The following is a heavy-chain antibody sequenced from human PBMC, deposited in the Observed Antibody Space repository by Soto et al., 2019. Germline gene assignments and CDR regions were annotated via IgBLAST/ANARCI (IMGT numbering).Heavy chain of an antibody. D-gene: IGHD6-19*01. CDR3: ARQGAVAGFRYYYYYGMDV. Sequence: SETLSLTCTVSGGSISSSSYYWGWIRQPPGKGLEWIGSIYYSGSTYYNPSLKSRVTISVDTSKNQFSLKLSSVTAADTAVYYCARQGAVAGFRYYYYYGMDVWGQGTTVTVSS. J-gene: IGHJ6*02. CDR1: GGSISSSSYY. V-gene: IGHV4-39*01. CDR2: IYYSGST.